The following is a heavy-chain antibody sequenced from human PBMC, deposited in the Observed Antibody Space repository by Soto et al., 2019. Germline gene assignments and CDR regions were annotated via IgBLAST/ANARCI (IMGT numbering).Heavy chain of an antibody. J-gene: IGHJ6*02. D-gene: IGHD6-19*01. V-gene: IGHV4-39*01. Sequence: SETLSLTCTVSGGSISSSSYYWGWIRQPPGKGLEWIGSIYYSGSTYYNPSLKSRVTISVDTSKNQFSLKLSSVTAADTAVYYCARQSEQFNYYYYGMDVWSQGTTVTVSS. CDR2: IYYSGST. CDR3: ARQSEQFNYYYYGMDV. CDR1: GGSISSSSYY.